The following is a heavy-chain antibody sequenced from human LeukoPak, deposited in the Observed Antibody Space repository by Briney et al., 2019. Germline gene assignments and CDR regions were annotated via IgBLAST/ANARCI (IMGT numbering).Heavy chain of an antibody. J-gene: IGHJ3*02. Sequence: GASVKVSCKASGYTFTDYYMHWVRQAPGQGLEWMGWINPNSGGTNYAQKFQGRVTMTRDTSISTAYMELSRLRSDDTAVYYCARGGYVGSPDAFDIWGQGTMVTVSS. CDR2: INPNSGGT. V-gene: IGHV1-2*02. D-gene: IGHD1-26*01. CDR3: ARGGYVGSPDAFDI. CDR1: GYTFTDYY.